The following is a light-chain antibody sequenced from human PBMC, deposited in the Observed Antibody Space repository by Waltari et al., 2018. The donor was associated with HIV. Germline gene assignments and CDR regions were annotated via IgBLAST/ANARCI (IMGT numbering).Light chain of an antibody. CDR2: TTS. CDR1: RSIRSN. Sequence: DIQMTQSPSSLSASVGDRVTITCRASRSIRSNLTWYQLTPGKAPKLLIYTTSKLQSGVPSRFSGSGSGTDFARTISGLQREDFATYYCQQSYSTPFTFGPGTKVEIK. V-gene: IGKV1-39*01. J-gene: IGKJ3*01. CDR3: QQSYSTPFT.